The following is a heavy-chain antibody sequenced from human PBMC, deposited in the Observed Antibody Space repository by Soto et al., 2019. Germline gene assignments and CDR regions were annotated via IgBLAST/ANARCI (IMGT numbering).Heavy chain of an antibody. J-gene: IGHJ4*02. V-gene: IGHV1-3*01. D-gene: IGHD4-17*01. CDR2: INAGNGNT. CDR3: ARSHDYGKFPLDY. Sequence: QVQLVQSGAEVKKPGASVKVSCKASGYTFTSYAMHWVRQAPGQRLEWMGWINAGNGNTKYSQKFQGRVTITRDTSASTAYMELSSLRSEDTAVYYCARSHDYGKFPLDYWGLGTLVTVSS. CDR1: GYTFTSYA.